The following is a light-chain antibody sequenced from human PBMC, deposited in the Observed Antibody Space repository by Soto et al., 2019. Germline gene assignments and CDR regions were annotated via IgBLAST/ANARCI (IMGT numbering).Light chain of an antibody. CDR1: QSVSSNF. Sequence: IVLTQSPATLSLSPGKRATLSCRASQSVSSNFLAWHQEKPGQAPRLLISYAYNRATGIPDRFSGSGSGTDFTLTISRLDNEDFAMYYCQQYAASSWTFGQGTKVDIK. V-gene: IGKV3-20*01. CDR2: YAY. CDR3: QQYAASSWT. J-gene: IGKJ1*01.